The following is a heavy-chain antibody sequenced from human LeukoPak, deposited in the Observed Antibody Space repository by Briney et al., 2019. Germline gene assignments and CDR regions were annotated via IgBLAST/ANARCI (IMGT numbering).Heavy chain of an antibody. CDR2: IYTSGST. CDR3: ARDKSWRGGIDY. D-gene: IGHD3-10*01. CDR1: GGSISSGSYY. V-gene: IGHV4-61*02. J-gene: IGHJ4*02. Sequence: SETLSLTCTVSGGSISSGSYYWSWIRQPAGKGLEWIGRIYTSGSTNYNPSLKSRVSISVDTSKSQFSLKLSSVTAADTAVYYCARDKSWRGGIDYWGQGTLVTVSS.